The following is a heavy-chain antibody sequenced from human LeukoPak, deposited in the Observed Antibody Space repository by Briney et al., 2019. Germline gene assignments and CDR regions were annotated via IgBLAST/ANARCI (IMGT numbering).Heavy chain of an antibody. CDR2: IYYSGST. J-gene: IGHJ3*02. D-gene: IGHD3-3*01. CDR3: ARDLPYYDFWSGYRHDAFDI. Sequence: SETLSLTCTVSGGSISSYYWSWIRQPPGKGLEWIGYIYYSGSTNYNPSLKSRVTISVDTSKNQFSLKLSSVTAADTAVYYCARDLPYYDFWSGYRHDAFDIWGQGTMVTVSS. V-gene: IGHV4-59*01. CDR1: GGSISSYY.